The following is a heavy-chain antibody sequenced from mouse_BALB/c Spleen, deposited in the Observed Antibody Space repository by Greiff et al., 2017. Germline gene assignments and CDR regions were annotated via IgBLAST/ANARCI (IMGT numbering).Heavy chain of an antibody. CDR3: TRNRDGSFDY. J-gene: IGHJ2*01. D-gene: IGHD2-3*01. CDR2: IYPSDSYT. V-gene: IGHV1-69*02. CDR1: GYTFTSYW. Sequence: QVQLQQPGAELVRPGASVKLSCKASGYTFTSYWINWVKQRPGQGLEWIGNIYPSDSYTNYNQKFKDKATLTVDKSSSTAYMQLSSPTSEDSAVYYCTRNRDGSFDYWGQGTTLTVAS.